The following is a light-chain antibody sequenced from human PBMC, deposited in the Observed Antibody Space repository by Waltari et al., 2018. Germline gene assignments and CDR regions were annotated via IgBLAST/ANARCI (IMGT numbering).Light chain of an antibody. Sequence: DIQMTQSPSSLSASVGDRASITCRTSQSIIIYLNWDQQKPGKAPKLLIYAASSLQIEVPSRFSGRGSGSDFTLTISSLQPEDFATDYCQQSYSTLRTFGQGTRVEIK. CDR1: QSIIIY. CDR2: AAS. CDR3: QQSYSTLRT. J-gene: IGKJ1*01. V-gene: IGKV1-39*01.